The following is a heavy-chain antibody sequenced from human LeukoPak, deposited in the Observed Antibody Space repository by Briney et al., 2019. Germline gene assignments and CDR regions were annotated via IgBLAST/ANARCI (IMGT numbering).Heavy chain of an antibody. D-gene: IGHD6-19*01. V-gene: IGHV1-46*01. J-gene: IGHJ6*02. Sequence: ASVKVSCKASGYTFTSYYMHWVRQAPGQGLEWMGIINPSGGSTSYAQKFQGRVTMTRDTSTSTVYMELSSLRSDDTAVYYCARVGYSSGWYQEYYYYGMDVWGQGTTVSVSS. CDR3: ARVGYSSGWYQEYYYYGMDV. CDR2: INPSGGST. CDR1: GYTFTSYY.